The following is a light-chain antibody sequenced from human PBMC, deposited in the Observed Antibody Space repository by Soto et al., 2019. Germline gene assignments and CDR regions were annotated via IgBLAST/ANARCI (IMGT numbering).Light chain of an antibody. J-gene: IGKJ1*01. CDR1: QNIYSN. CDR2: RAS. V-gene: IGKV3-15*01. CDR3: LQYHNLWA. Sequence: EIVMKKSPATLSVSPGERATLSCRASQNIYSNVAWYQQRPGQAPRLLIYRASTRATGIPARFSGSGSGTEFTLTISSLQSEDFTVYSCLQYHNLWAFGQGTKVDIK.